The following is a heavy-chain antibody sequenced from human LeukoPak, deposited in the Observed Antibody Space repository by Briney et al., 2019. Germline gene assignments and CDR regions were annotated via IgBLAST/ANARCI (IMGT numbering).Heavy chain of an antibody. Sequence: GGSLRLSCVASGFTFSSYAMSWVRQAPGKGLEWVSGISGRDGSTYYADSVRGRFTISRDNSKNTLYLQMNSLRAEDTAVYYCAKHENSGYSDYWGQGTLVTVSS. D-gene: IGHD3-22*01. CDR1: GFTFSSYA. V-gene: IGHV3-23*01. J-gene: IGHJ4*02. CDR3: AKHENSGYSDY. CDR2: ISGRDGST.